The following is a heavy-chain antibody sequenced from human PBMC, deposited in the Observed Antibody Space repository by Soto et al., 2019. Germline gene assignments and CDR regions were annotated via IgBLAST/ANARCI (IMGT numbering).Heavy chain of an antibody. Sequence: SVKVSCKASGDTFSSYAISWVRQAPGRGLEWMGKIIPTFGRTNYAQKFQGRLTISADDSTSTAYMELSSLVSEDTAVYYCARDPLSSFAMDVWGQGTTVTVSS. J-gene: IGHJ6*02. V-gene: IGHV1-69*13. CDR3: ARDPLSSFAMDV. CDR2: IIPTFGRT. D-gene: IGHD3-10*02. CDR1: GDTFSSYA.